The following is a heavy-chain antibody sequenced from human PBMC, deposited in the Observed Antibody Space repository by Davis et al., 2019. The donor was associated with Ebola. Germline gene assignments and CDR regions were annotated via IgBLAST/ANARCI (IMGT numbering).Heavy chain of an antibody. CDR1: GFTFSSYG. J-gene: IGHJ5*02. CDR3: AKPWGSASYGSGSYNWFDP. Sequence: PGGSLRLSCAASGFTFSSYGMHWVRQAPGKGLEWVAVISYDGSNKYYADSVKGRFTISRDNSKNTLYLQMNSLRAEDTAVYYCAKPWGSASYGSGSYNWFDPWGQGTLVTVSS. D-gene: IGHD3-10*01. V-gene: IGHV3-30*18. CDR2: ISYDGSNK.